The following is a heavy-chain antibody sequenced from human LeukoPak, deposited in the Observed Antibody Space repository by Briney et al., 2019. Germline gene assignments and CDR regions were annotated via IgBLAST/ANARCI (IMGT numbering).Heavy chain of an antibody. CDR1: GGSISSGSYY. D-gene: IGHD3-3*01. Sequence: SETLSLTCTVSGGSISSGSYYWSWIRQPAGKGLEWIGRIYTSGSTNYNPSLKSRVTISVDTSKNQFSLKLSSVTAADTAVYYCARVSGGNYDFWSGYYDPFDYWGQGTLVTVSS. CDR3: ARVSGGNYDFWSGYYDPFDY. J-gene: IGHJ4*02. CDR2: IYTSGST. V-gene: IGHV4-61*02.